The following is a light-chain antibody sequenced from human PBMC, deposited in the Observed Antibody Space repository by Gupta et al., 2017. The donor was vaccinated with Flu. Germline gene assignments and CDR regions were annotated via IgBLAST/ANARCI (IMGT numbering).Light chain of an antibody. V-gene: IGKV2-30*01. Sequence: DGVMTQSPLTLPVTLGQPASIACRSSQGLVYSDGNTYLHWFQQRPGQSPRRLIYQVSYRASGIPDRFSGSGSGTDFTLKISRVEAEDVGIYYCMQGAHWPWAVGQGTTVEIK. J-gene: IGKJ1*01. CDR1: QGLVYSDGNTY. CDR3: MQGAHWPWA. CDR2: QVS.